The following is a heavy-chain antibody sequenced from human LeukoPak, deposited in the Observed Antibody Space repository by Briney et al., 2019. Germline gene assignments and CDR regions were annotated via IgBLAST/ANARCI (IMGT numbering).Heavy chain of an antibody. CDR3: ARVLAAAGPVTPQYYFDY. D-gene: IGHD6-13*01. Sequence: ASVKVSCKASGGTFSSYAISWVRQAPGQGLEWMGGIIPIFGTANYAQKFQGRVTITADESTSTAYMELSSLRSDDTAVYYCARVLAAAGPVTPQYYFDYWGQGTLVTVSS. CDR1: GGTFSSYA. CDR2: IIPIFGTA. J-gene: IGHJ4*02. V-gene: IGHV1-69*13.